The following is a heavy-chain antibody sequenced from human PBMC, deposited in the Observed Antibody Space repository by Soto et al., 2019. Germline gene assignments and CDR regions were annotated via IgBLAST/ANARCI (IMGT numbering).Heavy chain of an antibody. J-gene: IGHJ3*02. V-gene: IGHV4-59*01. CDR3: GRDQGKIQSWSHAFDI. CDR2: IRNTGTT. Sequence: QVQLQESGPGLVKPSETLSVTCIVSGGSISNYYWSWIRQPPGRGLEWIGYIRNTGTTSYNPSLKSRVTMSLDTSKNQFALRLTSVTAADAAVYYCGRDQGKIQSWSHAFDIWGQGTMVTVSS. CDR1: GGSISNYY. D-gene: IGHD1-26*01.